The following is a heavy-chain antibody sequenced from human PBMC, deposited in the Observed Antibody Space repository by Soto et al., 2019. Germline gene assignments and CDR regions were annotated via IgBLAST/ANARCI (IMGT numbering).Heavy chain of an antibody. CDR3: ARAGGRCGGDCNSGGN. CDR1: GGSISSYY. Sequence: QVQLQESGPGLVKPSETLSLTCTVSGGSISSYYWSWIRQPPGKGLGWIGYISYSGSTNYNPSLKRRVTIALDTSKNQFSLTLNSVTGADTAVYYCARAGGRCGGDCNSGGNWGQGTLVTVSS. V-gene: IGHV4-59*01. J-gene: IGHJ4*02. D-gene: IGHD2-21*02. CDR2: ISYSGST.